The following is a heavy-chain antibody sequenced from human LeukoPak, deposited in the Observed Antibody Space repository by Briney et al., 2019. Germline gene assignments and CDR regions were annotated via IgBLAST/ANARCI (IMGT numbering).Heavy chain of an antibody. D-gene: IGHD3-10*01. CDR1: GYTFTSYD. Sequence: ASVKVSCKASGYTFTSYDINWVRQATGQGLEWMGWMNPNSGNTGYAQRFQGRVTMTRNTSISTAYMELSSLRSEDTAVYYCARGHRSMVRGVSKGDYYYYYMDVWGKGTTVTISS. V-gene: IGHV1-8*02. CDR3: ARGHRSMVRGVSKGDYYYYYMDV. J-gene: IGHJ6*03. CDR2: MNPNSGNT.